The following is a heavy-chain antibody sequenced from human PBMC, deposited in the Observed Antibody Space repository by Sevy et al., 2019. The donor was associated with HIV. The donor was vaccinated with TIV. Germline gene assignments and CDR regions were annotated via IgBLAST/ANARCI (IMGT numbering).Heavy chain of an antibody. J-gene: IGHJ6*02. CDR3: ARDLLPPDFWSGYLTQYYYYGMDV. Sequence: GGSLRLSCAASGFTFSSYEMNWVRQAPGKGLEWVSYISSSGSTIYYADSVKGRFTISRDNAKNSLYLQMNSLRAEDTAVYYCARDLLPPDFWSGYLTQYYYYGMDVWGQATTVTVSS. D-gene: IGHD3-3*01. CDR2: ISSSGSTI. V-gene: IGHV3-48*03. CDR1: GFTFSSYE.